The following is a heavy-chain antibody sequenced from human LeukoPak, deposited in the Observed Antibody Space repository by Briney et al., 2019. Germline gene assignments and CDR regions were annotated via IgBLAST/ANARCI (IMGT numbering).Heavy chain of an antibody. J-gene: IGHJ1*01. Sequence: ASVKVSCKASGYTFTSYDINWVRQATGQGLEWMGWMNPKSGNTGYAQKFQGRVTMTKNTSTSTAYMELRSLRSDDTAVYYCARDKAVTTEVTQHFQHWGQGTLVTVSS. CDR2: MNPKSGNT. CDR1: GYTFTSYD. CDR3: ARDKAVTTEVTQHFQH. D-gene: IGHD4-23*01. V-gene: IGHV1-8*01.